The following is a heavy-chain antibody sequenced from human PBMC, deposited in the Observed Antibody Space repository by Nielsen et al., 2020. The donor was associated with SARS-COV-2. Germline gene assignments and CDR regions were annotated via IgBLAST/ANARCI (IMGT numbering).Heavy chain of an antibody. Sequence: RQAPGKGLEWIGSIYYSGSTYYNPSLKSRVTISVDTSKNHYSLKLSSVTAADTAVYYCARLGKKGSYRNFDYWGQGTLVTVSS. CDR2: IYYSGST. J-gene: IGHJ4*02. CDR3: ARLGKKGSYRNFDY. D-gene: IGHD1-26*01. V-gene: IGHV4-39*01.